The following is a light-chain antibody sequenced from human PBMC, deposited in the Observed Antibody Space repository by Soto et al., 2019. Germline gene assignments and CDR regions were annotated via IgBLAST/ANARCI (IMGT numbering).Light chain of an antibody. CDR3: LQDDSFPLT. CDR1: QSISSW. J-gene: IGKJ4*01. V-gene: IGKV1-5*01. CDR2: AAS. Sequence: DLQMTQSPSTLSASVGDRVTITCRASQSISSWLAWYQQKPGKAPKLLIYAASSLQSGVPSRFSGIVSGTDFTLTISSLQPEDGTTYYCLQDDSFPLTFGGGTKVDIK.